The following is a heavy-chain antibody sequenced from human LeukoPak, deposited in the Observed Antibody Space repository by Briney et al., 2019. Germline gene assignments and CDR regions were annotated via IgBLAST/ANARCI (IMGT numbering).Heavy chain of an antibody. CDR3: ARDASRGGDNDY. J-gene: IGHJ4*02. D-gene: IGHD3-16*01. CDR2: IKDDGSDK. CDR1: RFTFSNYA. Sequence: GGSLRLSCAASRFTFSNYAMHWVRQAPGKGLEWVANIKDDGSDKYYADSVKGRFTISKDNTQNSLFLQMNSLRAEDTAVYYCARDASRGGDNDYWGQGTLVTVSS. V-gene: IGHV3-7*01.